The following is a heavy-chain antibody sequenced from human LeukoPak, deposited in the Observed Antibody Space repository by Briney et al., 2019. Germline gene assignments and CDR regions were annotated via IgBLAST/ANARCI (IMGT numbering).Heavy chain of an antibody. V-gene: IGHV3-7*03. CDR1: GFTFSSYW. CDR3: TRSSYSSSSSV. J-gene: IGHJ3*01. D-gene: IGHD6-6*01. Sequence: GGSLRLSCAASGFTFSSYWMSWVRQAPGKGLEWVASINSDGSEGYYADVVKGRFTISRDNAKNSLYLQINSLRAEDTAVYYCTRSSYSSSSSVWGQGTMVTVSS. CDR2: INSDGSEG.